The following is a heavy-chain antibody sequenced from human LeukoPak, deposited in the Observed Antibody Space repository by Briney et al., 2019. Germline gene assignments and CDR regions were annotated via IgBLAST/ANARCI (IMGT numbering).Heavy chain of an antibody. CDR1: GGSIRSYY. CDR2: IYYSGST. Sequence: SETVSLTCTVSGGSIRSYYWSWIRQPPGKGLEWIGYIYYSGSTNSNPSLKSRVTISVDTSKNQFSLKVSSVTAADTAVYYCARALTPGYCSGGTCSYFDYWGQETLVTVSS. V-gene: IGHV4-59*01. D-gene: IGHD2-15*01. J-gene: IGHJ4*02. CDR3: ARALTPGYCSGGTCSYFDY.